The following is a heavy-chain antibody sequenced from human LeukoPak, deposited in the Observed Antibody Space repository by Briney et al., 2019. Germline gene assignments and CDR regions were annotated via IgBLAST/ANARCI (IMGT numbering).Heavy chain of an antibody. CDR2: IYPGDSDT. J-gene: IGHJ4*02. CDR3: ARMIGLGEVSPYFDY. Sequence: GESLKISCKGSGYSFTSYWIGWVRQMPGKGLEWMGIIYPGDSDTRYSPSFQGQVTISADKSISTAYLQWSSLRASDTAMYYCARMIGLGEVSPYFDYWGQGTLVTVSS. V-gene: IGHV5-51*01. CDR1: GYSFTSYW. D-gene: IGHD3-16*02.